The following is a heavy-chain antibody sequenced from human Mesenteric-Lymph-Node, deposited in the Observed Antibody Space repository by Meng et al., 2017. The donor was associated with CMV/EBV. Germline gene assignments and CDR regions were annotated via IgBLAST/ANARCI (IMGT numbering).Heavy chain of an antibody. CDR1: GFTVSSNY. V-gene: IGHV3-53*01. D-gene: IGHD3-10*01. Sequence: GGSLRLSCAASGFTVSSNYMSWVRQAPGKGLEWVSVIYSGGSTYYADSVKGRFTISRDNSKNTLYLQMNSLRAEDTAVYYCARGYYGSGSYYTGRFGFDYWGQGTLVTVSS. CDR3: ARGYYGSGSYYTGRFGFDY. J-gene: IGHJ4*02. CDR2: IYSGGST.